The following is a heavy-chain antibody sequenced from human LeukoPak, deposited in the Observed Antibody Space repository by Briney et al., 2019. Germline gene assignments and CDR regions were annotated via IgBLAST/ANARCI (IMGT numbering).Heavy chain of an antibody. Sequence: GGSLRLSCAASGFTFSSYSMNWVRQAPGKGLEWVSSISSSSSYIYYADSVKGRFTISRDNAKNSLYLQMNSLRAEDTAVYYCARALASIAARREGDYYYCMDVWGKGTTVTVSS. J-gene: IGHJ6*03. V-gene: IGHV3-21*01. CDR3: ARALASIAARREGDYYYCMDV. CDR1: GFTFSSYS. CDR2: ISSSSSYI. D-gene: IGHD6-6*01.